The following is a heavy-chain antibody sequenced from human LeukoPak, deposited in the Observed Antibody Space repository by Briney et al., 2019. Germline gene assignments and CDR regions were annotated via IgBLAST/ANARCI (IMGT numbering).Heavy chain of an antibody. J-gene: IGHJ4*02. CDR3: ARLYSSSSGRALDY. CDR2: ISSGSNI. V-gene: IGHV3-48*03. Sequence: GGSLRLSCAASGFTFSSYEMNWVRQAPGKGLEWVSYISSGSNIYYADSVKGRFTISRDNAKNSLFLQMNSLRAEDTAVYYCARLYSSSSGRALDYWGQGTLVTVSS. D-gene: IGHD6-6*01. CDR1: GFTFSSYE.